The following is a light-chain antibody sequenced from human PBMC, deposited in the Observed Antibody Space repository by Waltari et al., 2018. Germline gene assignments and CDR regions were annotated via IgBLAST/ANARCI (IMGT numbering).Light chain of an antibody. J-gene: IGLJ2*01. CDR1: SSDVGCYNY. Sequence: QSALTQPASVSGSPGQSITISCTGTSSDVGCYNYVSWYQQHPDKDPTLTIYDVNKRAAGVSNRYSGSKSGKTASLTISGRQAEDEADFYCSSYTSSSTLFGGGTKLTVL. V-gene: IGLV2-14*03. CDR2: DVN. CDR3: SSYTSSSTL.